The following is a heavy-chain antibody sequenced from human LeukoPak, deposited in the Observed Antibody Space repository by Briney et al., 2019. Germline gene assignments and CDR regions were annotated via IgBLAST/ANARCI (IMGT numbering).Heavy chain of an antibody. V-gene: IGHV4-59*01. CDR2: FYYSGST. Sequence: SETLSLTCTVSGGSISSYYWSWIRQPPGKGLEWIGYFYYSGSTNYNPSLKSRVTISVDTSKNQFSLKLSSVTAADTAVYYCARVMATVYFDYWGQGTLVTVSS. D-gene: IGHD5-24*01. J-gene: IGHJ4*02. CDR1: GGSISSYY. CDR3: ARVMATVYFDY.